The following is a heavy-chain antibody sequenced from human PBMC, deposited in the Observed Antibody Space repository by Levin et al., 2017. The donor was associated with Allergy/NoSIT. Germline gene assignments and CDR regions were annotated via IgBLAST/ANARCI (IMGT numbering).Heavy chain of an antibody. CDR3: ARAPYYHGSGKYYFDY. V-gene: IGHV3-64*02. CDR1: GFSFSSYY. CDR2: ISPSGDST. J-gene: IGHJ4*02. Sequence: GESLKISCAASGFSFSSYYMHWVRQAPGKGLEYVSAISPSGDSTFYVDSVRGRFTISRDNSKNMLFLQVGSLRAEDMAVYYCARAPYYHGSGKYYFDYWGQGTLVTVSS. D-gene: IGHD3-10*01.